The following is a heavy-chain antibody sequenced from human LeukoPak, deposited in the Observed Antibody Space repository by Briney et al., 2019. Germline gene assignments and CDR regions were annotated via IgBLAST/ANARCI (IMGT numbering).Heavy chain of an antibody. CDR1: GGSFSGYY. D-gene: IGHD1-7*01. Sequence: SETLSLTCAVYGGSFSGYYWSWIRQPPGKGLEWIGEINHSGSTNYNPSLKSRVTISVDTSKNQFSLKLSSVTAADTAVYYCASSTTVTKHRLSYLRLNYWGQGTLVTVSS. CDR3: ASSTTVTKHRLSYLRLNY. J-gene: IGHJ4*02. CDR2: INHSGST. V-gene: IGHV4-34*01.